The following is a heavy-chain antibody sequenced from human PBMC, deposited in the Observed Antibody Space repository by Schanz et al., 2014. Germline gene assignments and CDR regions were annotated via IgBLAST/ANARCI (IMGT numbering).Heavy chain of an antibody. D-gene: IGHD3-10*01. CDR1: GFTFSDYA. J-gene: IGHJ3*02. Sequence: EVQLVESGGGLVKPGGSLRLSCAASGFTFSDYAMSWVRQAPGKGLEWVSSISSGGGSTYYADSVKGRFTISRDNSKNTLYLQMNSLRAEDTAVYYCAKGRFGELSAFDIWGQGTMVTVSS. CDR2: ISSGGGST. V-gene: IGHV3-23*04. CDR3: AKGRFGELSAFDI.